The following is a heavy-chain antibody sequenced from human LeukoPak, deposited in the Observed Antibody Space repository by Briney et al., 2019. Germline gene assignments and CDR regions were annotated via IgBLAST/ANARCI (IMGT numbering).Heavy chain of an antibody. CDR1: GCTFTSYG. Sequence: ASVKVSCKASGCTFTSYGISWVRQAPGQGLEWMGWISAYNGNTNYAQKLQGRVTMTTDTSTSTAYMELRSLRSDDTAVYYCASSLEQSYYYDSSGYYWGQGTLVTVSS. J-gene: IGHJ4*02. D-gene: IGHD3-22*01. V-gene: IGHV1-18*01. CDR2: ISAYNGNT. CDR3: ASSLEQSYYYDSSGYY.